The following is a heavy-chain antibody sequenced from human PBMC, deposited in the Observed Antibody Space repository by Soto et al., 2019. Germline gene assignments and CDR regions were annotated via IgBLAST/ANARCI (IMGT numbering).Heavy chain of an antibody. D-gene: IGHD5-18*01. CDR3: ARDFDVDTAMVFGYYGMDV. J-gene: IGHJ6*02. CDR2: ISAYNGNT. CDR1: GYTFTSYG. V-gene: IGHV1-18*04. Sequence: ASVKVSCKASGYTFTSYGISWVRQAPGQGLEWMGWISAYNGNTNYAQKLQGRVTMTTDTSTSTAYMELRSLRSDDTAVYYCARDFDVDTAMVFGYYGMDVWGQGTTVTVS.